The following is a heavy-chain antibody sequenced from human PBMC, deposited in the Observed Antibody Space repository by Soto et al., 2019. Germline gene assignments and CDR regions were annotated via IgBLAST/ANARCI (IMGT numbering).Heavy chain of an antibody. CDR3: AREGALLFGGNSDYYSTVDV. CDR1: GDSIISGDYY. D-gene: IGHD2-21*02. CDR2: IYYSGDT. Sequence: SETLSLTCTVSGDSIISGDYYWSWIRQPPGKGLEWIGNIYYSGDTSYNPSLKSRVIISKDTSKNLFSLKLSSVTAADTAVYLCAREGALLFGGNSDYYSTVDVWGQGTTVTVSS. V-gene: IGHV4-30-4*01. J-gene: IGHJ6*02.